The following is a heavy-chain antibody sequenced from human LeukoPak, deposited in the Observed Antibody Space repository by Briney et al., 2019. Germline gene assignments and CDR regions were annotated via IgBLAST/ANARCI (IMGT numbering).Heavy chain of an antibody. D-gene: IGHD3-22*01. V-gene: IGHV3-53*01. CDR2: IYSGGST. J-gene: IGHJ4*02. CDR1: GFTFSSYW. Sequence: PGGSLRLSCAASGFTFSSYWMSWVRQAPGKGREWVSVIYSGGSTDYADSVKGRFTISRDNSKNTLYLQMNSLRAEDTAVYYCARNGYYDSSGYYLFDYWGQGTLVTVSS. CDR3: ARNGYYDSSGYYLFDY.